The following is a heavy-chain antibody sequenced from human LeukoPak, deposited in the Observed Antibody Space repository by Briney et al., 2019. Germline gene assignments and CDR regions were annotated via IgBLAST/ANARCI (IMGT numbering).Heavy chain of an antibody. V-gene: IGHV5-51*01. CDR1: GYSFTSYW. Sequence: GESLKISCKGSGYSFTSYWIGWVRQMPGKGLEWMGIIYPGDSDTRYSPPFQGQVTISADKSISTAYLQWSSLKASDTAMYYCARRPAAPHNWFDPWGQGTLVTVSS. CDR3: ARRPAAPHNWFDP. CDR2: IYPGDSDT. D-gene: IGHD2-2*01. J-gene: IGHJ5*02.